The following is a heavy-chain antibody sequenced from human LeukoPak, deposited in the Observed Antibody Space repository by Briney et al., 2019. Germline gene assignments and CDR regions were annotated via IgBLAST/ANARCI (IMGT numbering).Heavy chain of an antibody. CDR2: IFTSGSS. J-gene: IGHJ5*02. Sequence: PSETLSLTCTVSGGSISSYYWSWIRQPAGKGLEWIGRIFTSGSSNYNPSLKSRVTMSVDTSKNQFSLKLSSVTAADTAVYYCARDVEGYCSSTSCQRFDPWGQGTLVTVSS. CDR1: GGSISSYY. D-gene: IGHD2-2*01. CDR3: ARDVEGYCSSTSCQRFDP. V-gene: IGHV4-4*07.